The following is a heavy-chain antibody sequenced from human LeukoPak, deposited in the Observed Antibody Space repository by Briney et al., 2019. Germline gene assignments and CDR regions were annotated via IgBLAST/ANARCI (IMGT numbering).Heavy chain of an antibody. V-gene: IGHV3-30*02. Sequence: GGSLRLSCAVSGFTFSSYDMHWVRQAPGKGLEWVAFIRYDGSNKYYADSVKGRFTISRDNSKNTLYLQMNSLRAEDTAVYYCAKDGVMEWPSLPNLGDYWGQGTLVTVSS. CDR1: GFTFSSYD. D-gene: IGHD3-3*01. CDR2: IRYDGSNK. CDR3: AKDGVMEWPSLPNLGDY. J-gene: IGHJ4*02.